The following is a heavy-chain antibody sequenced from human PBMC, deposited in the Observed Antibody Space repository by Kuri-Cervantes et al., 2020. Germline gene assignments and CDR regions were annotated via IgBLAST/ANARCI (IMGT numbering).Heavy chain of an antibody. CDR1: EFTFSTYG. J-gene: IGHJ5*02. CDR3: ARDRYQLLLTPKGAWFDP. CDR2: ISNDGGNK. V-gene: IGHV3-30*03. Sequence: GGSLRLSCAVSEFTFSTYGMHWVRQVPGKGLEWVALISNDGGNKYYADSVKGRFTISRDNSKNTLYLQMNSLRAEDTAVYYCARDRYQLLLTPKGAWFDPWGQGTLVTVSS. D-gene: IGHD2-2*01.